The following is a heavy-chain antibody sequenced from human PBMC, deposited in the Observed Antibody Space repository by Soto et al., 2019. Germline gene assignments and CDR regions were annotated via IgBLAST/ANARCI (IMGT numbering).Heavy chain of an antibody. V-gene: IGHV4-59*01. D-gene: IGHD3-10*01. J-gene: IGHJ4*02. CDR1: GGSISSYY. Sequence: SEPLSLTCTVSGGSISSYYWSWIRQPPGKGLEWIGYIYYSGSTNYNPSLKSRVTISVDTSKNQFSLKLSSVTFPDTAVYYCERGEVLWFGELSWAYPTWGQGNLVTVYS. CDR3: ERGEVLWFGELSWAYPT. CDR2: IYYSGST.